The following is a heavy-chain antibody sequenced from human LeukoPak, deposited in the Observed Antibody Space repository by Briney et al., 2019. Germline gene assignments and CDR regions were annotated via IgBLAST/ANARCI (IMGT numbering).Heavy chain of an antibody. V-gene: IGHV3-21*01. CDR1: GFTFSSYS. D-gene: IGHD6-19*01. CDR3: ARDDSGDLFDP. CDR2: ISSSSSYI. Sequence: PGGTLRLSCAASGFTFSSYSMNWVRQAPGKGLEWVASISSSSSYIYYADSVKSRFTISRDNAKNSLYLQMNSLSAEDTAVYYCARDDSGDLFDPWGQGTLVTVSS. J-gene: IGHJ5*02.